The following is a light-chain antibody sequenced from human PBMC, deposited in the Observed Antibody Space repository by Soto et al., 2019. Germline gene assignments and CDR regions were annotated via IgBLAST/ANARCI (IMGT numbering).Light chain of an antibody. CDR3: TSFTSGSTPYV. CDR2: DVT. Sequence: QSVLTQPASVSGSPGQSITISCTGTSNDVGGFNYVSWYQQLPGKAPKLVIYDVTHRTSGVSDRFSGSRSGNTASLTTSGLQAEDEADYYCTSFTSGSTPYVLXTGTKVTVL. V-gene: IGLV2-14*03. CDR1: SNDVGGFNY. J-gene: IGLJ1*01.